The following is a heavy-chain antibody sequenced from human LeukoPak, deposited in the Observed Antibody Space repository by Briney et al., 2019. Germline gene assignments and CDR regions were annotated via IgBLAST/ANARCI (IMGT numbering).Heavy chain of an antibody. CDR2: IYYSGST. CDR1: GGSISSSSYY. D-gene: IGHD2-2*01. J-gene: IGHJ6*03. Sequence: KSSETLSLTCTVSGGSISSSSYYWGWIRQPPGKGLEWIGSIYYSGSTYYNPSLKSRVTISVDTSKNQFSLKLSSVTAADTAVYYCARARPAYCSSTSCYAAIYYYYMDVWGKGTTVTVSS. CDR3: ARARPAYCSSTSCYAAIYYYYMDV. V-gene: IGHV4-39*01.